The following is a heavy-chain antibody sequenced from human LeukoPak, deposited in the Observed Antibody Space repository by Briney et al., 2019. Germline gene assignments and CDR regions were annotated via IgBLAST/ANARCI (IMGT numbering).Heavy chain of an antibody. V-gene: IGHV3-64*01. CDR3: TRDAGSKSDIDY. J-gene: IGHJ4*02. CDR1: GFTFSRYA. Sequence: GGSLRLSCAGSGFTFSRYAMHWVRQAPGKGLEYVAVISSIGHITYYANSVKGRFTISRDNSKNILYLQMGSLRVEDMAVYYCTRDAGSKSDIDYWGQGTLVTVSS. CDR2: ISSIGHIT. D-gene: IGHD1-26*01.